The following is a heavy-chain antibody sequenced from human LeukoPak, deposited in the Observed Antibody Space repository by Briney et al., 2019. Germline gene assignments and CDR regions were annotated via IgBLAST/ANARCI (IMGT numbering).Heavy chain of an antibody. CDR1: GFTVSSNN. Sequence: GGSLRLSCAASGFTVSSNNMSWVRQAPGKGLEWVSLIYSGGSTYYADSVKGRFTISRDNSKNTLYLQMNSLRAEDTAVYYCARDPGYYDSSGYYYWGQGTLVTVSS. J-gene: IGHJ4*02. D-gene: IGHD3-22*01. V-gene: IGHV3-66*01. CDR3: ARDPGYYDSSGYYY. CDR2: IYSGGST.